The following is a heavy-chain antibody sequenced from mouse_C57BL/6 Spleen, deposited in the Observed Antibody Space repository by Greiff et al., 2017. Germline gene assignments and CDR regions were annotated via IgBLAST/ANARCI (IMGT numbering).Heavy chain of an antibody. CDR3: ARRPPITTVDY. V-gene: IGHV1-55*01. CDR1: GYTFTSYW. Sequence: QVHVKQPGAELVKPGASVKMSCKASGYTFTSYWITWVKQRPGQGLEWIGDIYPGSGSTNYNEKLKSKATLTVDTSSSTAYMQLSSLTSEDSAVYYCARRPPITTVDYWGQGTTLTVSS. CDR2: IYPGSGST. D-gene: IGHD1-1*01. J-gene: IGHJ2*01.